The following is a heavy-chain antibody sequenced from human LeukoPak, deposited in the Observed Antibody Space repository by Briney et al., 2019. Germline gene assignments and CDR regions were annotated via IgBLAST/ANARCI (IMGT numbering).Heavy chain of an antibody. D-gene: IGHD6-13*01. CDR2: INHNGEMI. J-gene: IGHJ4*02. V-gene: IGHV3-48*01. CDR1: GFTFSNYV. CDR3: ARGYSSSWYDLYYFDY. Sequence: GGSLRLSCAASGFTFSNYVMSWVRQAPGKGLEWVSYINHNGEMIFYPDFVKGRFTISRDNAKNSLYLQMNSLRAEDTAVYYCARGYSSSWYDLYYFDYWGQGTLVTVSS.